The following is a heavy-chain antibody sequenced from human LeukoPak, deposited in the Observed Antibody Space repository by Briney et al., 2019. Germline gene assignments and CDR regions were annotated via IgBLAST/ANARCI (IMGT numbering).Heavy chain of an antibody. J-gene: IGHJ3*02. CDR1: GYTFTTYG. Sequence: GASVKVSCKASGYTFTTYGISWVRQAPGQGLEWMGWISAYNGNTNYAQKLQGRVTMTTDTSTSTAYMGLRSLRSDDTAVYYCARRGYCTRTICFTDAFDIWGQGTMVTVSS. CDR3: ARRGYCTRTICFTDAFDI. CDR2: ISAYNGNT. V-gene: IGHV1-18*01. D-gene: IGHD2-2*02.